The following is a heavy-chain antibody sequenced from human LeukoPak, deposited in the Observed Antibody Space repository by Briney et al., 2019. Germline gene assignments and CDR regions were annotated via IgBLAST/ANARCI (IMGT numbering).Heavy chain of an antibody. CDR3: ARRRGNTSGFQGYYFDY. V-gene: IGHV4-31*03. CDR1: GGSVSSGDYY. D-gene: IGHD6-19*01. CDR2: IYYSGNT. Sequence: SETLSLTCTDSGGSVSSGDYYWSWIRQLPGKGLEWIGYIYYSGNTYYNPSLKSRLTISVDTSKNQFSLKLSSVTAADTAVYYCARRRGNTSGFQGYYFDYWGQGTLVTVSS. J-gene: IGHJ4*02.